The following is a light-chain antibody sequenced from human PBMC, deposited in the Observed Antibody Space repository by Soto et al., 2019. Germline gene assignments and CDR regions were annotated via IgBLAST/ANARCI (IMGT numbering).Light chain of an antibody. Sequence: QSVLTQPPSVSGAPGQRVTLTCTGSNSNVGAHYDVHWYQKVPGAAPKLLIYSDNIRPSGVPDRFSSSRAGGTASLVITGLQAEDEADYYCQSYDSRLSHSVFGGGTQLTVL. CDR2: SDN. V-gene: IGLV1-40*01. CDR3: QSYDSRLSHSV. CDR1: NSNVGAHYD. J-gene: IGLJ3*02.